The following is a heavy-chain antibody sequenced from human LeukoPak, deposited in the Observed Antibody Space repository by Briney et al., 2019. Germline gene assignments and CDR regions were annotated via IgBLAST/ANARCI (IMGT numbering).Heavy chain of an antibody. CDR2: IIPILGIA. Sequence: GASVKVSCKASGGTFSSYAISWVRQAPGQGLEWMGRIIPILGIANYAQKFQGGVTITADKSTSTAYMELSSLRSEDTAVYYCARGMRCSSTSCYAKRSGLSGMDVWGQGTTVTVSS. CDR3: ARGMRCSSTSCYAKRSGLSGMDV. J-gene: IGHJ6*02. D-gene: IGHD2-2*01. V-gene: IGHV1-69*04. CDR1: GGTFSSYA.